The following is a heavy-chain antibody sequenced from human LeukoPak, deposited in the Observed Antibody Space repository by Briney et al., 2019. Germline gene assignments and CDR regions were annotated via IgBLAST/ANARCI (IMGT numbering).Heavy chain of an antibody. CDR2: FATNDGRT. D-gene: IGHD3-3*01. V-gene: IGHV1-2*02. CDR1: GYTFTAAF. Sequence: EASVKVSCKTSGYTFTAAFLHWVRQAPGHGLEWIGWFATNDGRTKYAERFQGRVSMTRDTYTTTAYMELSSLTSDDTAVYYCARDGVFGTDFGAFDLWGQGTPVTVS. CDR3: ARDGVFGTDFGAFDL. J-gene: IGHJ3*01.